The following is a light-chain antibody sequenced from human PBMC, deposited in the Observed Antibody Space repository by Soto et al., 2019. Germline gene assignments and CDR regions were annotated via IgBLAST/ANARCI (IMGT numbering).Light chain of an antibody. CDR1: QSISSSY. CDR2: GTS. CDR3: QQYFSSPFT. V-gene: IGKV3-20*01. Sequence: EIVLTQSPGTLSLSPGDTATLSCRASQSISSSYLAWYQQKPGQSPRLLIYGTSGRATGIPDRFIGSGSGTDFTLTISRLEPEDFAVYYCQQYFSSPFTFVPGTKVNSK. J-gene: IGKJ3*01.